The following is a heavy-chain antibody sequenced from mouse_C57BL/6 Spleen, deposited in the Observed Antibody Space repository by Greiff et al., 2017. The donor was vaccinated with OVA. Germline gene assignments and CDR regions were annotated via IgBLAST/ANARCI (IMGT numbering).Heavy chain of an antibody. Sequence: VQLVESGPGLVQPSQSLSITCTVSGFSLTSYGVHWVRQSPGKGLEWLGVIWSGGSTDYNAAFISRLSISKDNSTSQVFYRKNSLQADDTAIYYWARSYYGRSYAYWGQGTLVTVSA. CDR1: GFSLTSYG. V-gene: IGHV2-2*01. D-gene: IGHD1-1*01. CDR3: ARSYYGRSYAY. CDR2: IWSGGST. J-gene: IGHJ3*01.